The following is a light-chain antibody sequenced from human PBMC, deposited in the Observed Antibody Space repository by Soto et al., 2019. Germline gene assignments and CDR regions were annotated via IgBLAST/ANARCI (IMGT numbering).Light chain of an antibody. Sequence: QSVLTQPPSVSGAPGQRVTISCTGSSSNIGAGYDVHWYQQLPGTAPKLLIYGNSNRPSGVPDRFSGSKSGTSASLAITGLQAEDEADYYCQSYDRSLNGLLFGGGTKLTVL. CDR3: QSYDRSLNGLL. CDR2: GNS. CDR1: SSNIGAGYD. V-gene: IGLV1-40*01. J-gene: IGLJ2*01.